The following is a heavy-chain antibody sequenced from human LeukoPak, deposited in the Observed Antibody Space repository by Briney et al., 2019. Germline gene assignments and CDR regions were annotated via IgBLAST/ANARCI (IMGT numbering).Heavy chain of an antibody. CDR3: AKRQYGSGSSYAFNI. Sequence: GGSLRLSCAASGFTFSSYAMSWVRQAPGKGLEWVSAITNSGGSTYYADSVKGRFTISRDNSKSTLYLQMNSLRAEDTAVYYCAKRQYGSGSSYAFNIGGQGTMVTVS. J-gene: IGHJ3*02. CDR2: ITNSGGST. V-gene: IGHV3-23*01. CDR1: GFTFSSYA. D-gene: IGHD3-10*01.